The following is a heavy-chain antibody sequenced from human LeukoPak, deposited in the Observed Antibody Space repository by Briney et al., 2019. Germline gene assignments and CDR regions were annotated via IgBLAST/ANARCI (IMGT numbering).Heavy chain of an antibody. CDR3: AKGGVLWFGELPYFDS. J-gene: IGHJ4*02. CDR1: GFTFSSYA. D-gene: IGHD3-10*01. Sequence: GGSLRLSCAVSGFTFSSYAMIWVRQAPGKGLEWLSGLSGNAYNTYYADSVKARFTISRDNSKDTLYLQMNSLRAEDTAVYYCAKGGVLWFGELPYFDSWGQGTLVTVSS. CDR2: LSGNAYNT. V-gene: IGHV3-23*01.